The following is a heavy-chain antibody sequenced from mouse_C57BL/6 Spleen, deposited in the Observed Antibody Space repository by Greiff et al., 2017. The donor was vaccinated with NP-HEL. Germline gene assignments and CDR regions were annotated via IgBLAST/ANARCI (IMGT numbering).Heavy chain of an antibody. CDR3: ARSYGNYAWFAY. J-gene: IGHJ3*01. CDR2: IYPSDSET. CDR1: GYTFTSYW. D-gene: IGHD2-10*02. V-gene: IGHV1-61*01. Sequence: VQLQQPGAELVRPGSSVKLSCKASGYTFTSYWMDWVKQRPGQGLEWIGNIYPSDSETHYNQKFKDKATLTVDKSSSTAYMQLSSLTSEDSAVYYCARSYGNYAWFAYWGQGTLVTVSA.